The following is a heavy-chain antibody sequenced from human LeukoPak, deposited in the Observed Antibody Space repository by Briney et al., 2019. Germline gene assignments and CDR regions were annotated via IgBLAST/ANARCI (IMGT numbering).Heavy chain of an antibody. CDR1: GGSFSGYY. J-gene: IGHJ5*02. CDR2: VSHSGTT. D-gene: IGHD3-16*01. CDR3: ATSGWNGGGGFDP. V-gene: IGHV4-34*01. Sequence: KTSETLSLTCDVSGGSFSGYYYSWIRQPPGKGLEWIGEVSHSGTTNYNSSLKSRVSMSVGASSTQFSLIMTSVTAADTAVYYCATSGWNGGGGFDPWGQGTLVIVSS.